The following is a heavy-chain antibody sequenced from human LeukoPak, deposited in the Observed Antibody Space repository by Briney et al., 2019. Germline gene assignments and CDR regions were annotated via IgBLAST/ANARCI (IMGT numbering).Heavy chain of an antibody. CDR1: GFTFSSYS. V-gene: IGHV3-21*01. J-gene: IGHJ4*02. CDR2: ISSSSSYI. Sequence: GGSLRLSCAASGFTFSSYSMNWVRQAPGKGLEWVSSISSSSSYIYYADSVKGRFTISRDNAKNSLYLQMNSLRAEDTAVYYCANADRSSSRDFDYWGQGTLATVSS. CDR3: ANADRSSSRDFDY. D-gene: IGHD6-6*01.